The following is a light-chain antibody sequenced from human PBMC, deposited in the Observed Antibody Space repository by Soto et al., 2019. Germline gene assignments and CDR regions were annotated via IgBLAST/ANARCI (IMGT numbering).Light chain of an antibody. J-gene: IGLJ2*01. V-gene: IGLV4-69*01. CDR2: LNSDGSH. CDR1: SGHSSYA. CDR3: QTWASDIPI. Sequence: QLVLTQSPSASASLGASVKLTCTLSSGHSSYAIAWHQQQPEKGPRYLMKLNSDGSHRKGDGIPDRFSGSSSGAERYLTISSLQSEDEADYYCQTWASDIPIFGGGTKLTVL.